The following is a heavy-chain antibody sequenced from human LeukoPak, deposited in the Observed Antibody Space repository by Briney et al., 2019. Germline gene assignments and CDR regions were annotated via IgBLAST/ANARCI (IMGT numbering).Heavy chain of an antibody. V-gene: IGHV1-18*01. J-gene: IGHJ4*02. D-gene: IGHD3-16*01. CDR3: ARDKGRNYVPNFDY. Sequence: ASVKVSCKASGYTFTSYGISWVRQAAGQGLEWMGWISAYNGNTNYAQKLQGRVTMTTDTSTSTAYMELRSLRSDDTAVYYCARDKGRNYVPNFDYWGQGTLVTVSS. CDR1: GYTFTSYG. CDR2: ISAYNGNT.